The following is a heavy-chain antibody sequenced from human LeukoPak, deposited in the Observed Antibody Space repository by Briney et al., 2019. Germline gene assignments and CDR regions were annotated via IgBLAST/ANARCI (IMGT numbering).Heavy chain of an antibody. CDR2: IYYSGGT. CDR3: ARDRGDGYDYFWDY. J-gene: IGHJ4*02. D-gene: IGHD5-12*01. Sequence: PSETLSLTCDVSGGSISSGAYSWSWIRQPPGKALEWIGYIYYSGGTYYNPSLKSRVTISVDTSKNQFSLQLSSVTAADTAVYYCARDRGDGYDYFWDYWGQGTLVTVSS. CDR1: GGSISSGAYS. V-gene: IGHV4-30-4*07.